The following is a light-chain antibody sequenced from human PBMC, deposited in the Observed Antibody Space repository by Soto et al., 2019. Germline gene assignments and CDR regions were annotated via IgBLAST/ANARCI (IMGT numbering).Light chain of an antibody. J-gene: IGKJ1*01. CDR1: QSVSLS. CDR2: GAS. Sequence: EIVLTQSPATLSVSRGDSATLSCRASQSVSLSLAWYQMRPGQPPRLLIYGASTRATDIPARFSGSGSGTDFTLTISSLQSEDFAVYFCKQYRIWPSWTFGQGTKVELK. CDR3: KQYRIWPSWT. V-gene: IGKV3-15*01.